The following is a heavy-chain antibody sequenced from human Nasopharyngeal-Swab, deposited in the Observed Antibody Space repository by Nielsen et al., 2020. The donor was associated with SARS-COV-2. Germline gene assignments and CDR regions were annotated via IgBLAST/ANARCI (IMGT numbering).Heavy chain of an antibody. Sequence: SETLSLTCAVYGGSVSDYHWSWIRQPPGKGLEWIGEMKPSGITNYNPSLKSRVAISIDTSKNQFFLNLRSVTAADTAVYYCARVTRQDWYFDLWGRGTLVTVSS. CDR2: MKPSGIT. CDR1: GGSVSDYH. V-gene: IGHV4-34*01. J-gene: IGHJ2*01. CDR3: ARVTRQDWYFDL.